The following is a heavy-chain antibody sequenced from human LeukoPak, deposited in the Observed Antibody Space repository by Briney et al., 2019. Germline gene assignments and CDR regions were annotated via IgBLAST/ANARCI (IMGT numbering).Heavy chain of an antibody. Sequence: SETLSLTCAVYGGSFSGYYWSWIRQPPGKGLEWIGEINHSGSTNYNPSLKNRVTISVDTSKNQFSLKLSSVTAADTAVYYCARGRLNGLGFWGQGTLVTVSS. J-gene: IGHJ4*02. D-gene: IGHD3-16*01. CDR3: ARGRLNGLGF. CDR1: GGSFSGYY. CDR2: INHSGST. V-gene: IGHV4-34*01.